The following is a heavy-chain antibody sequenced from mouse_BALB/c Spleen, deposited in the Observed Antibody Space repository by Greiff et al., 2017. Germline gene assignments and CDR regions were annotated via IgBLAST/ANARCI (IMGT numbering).Heavy chain of an antibody. D-gene: IGHD1-1*01. CDR2: INSNGGST. Sequence: EVKVEESGGGLVQPGGSLKLSCAASGFTFSSYGMSWVRQTPDKRLELVATINSNGGSTYYPDSVKGRFTISRDNAKNTLYLQMSSLKSEDTAMYYCARDEITTHWYFDVWGAGTTVTVSS. CDR3: ARDEITTHWYFDV. J-gene: IGHJ1*01. CDR1: GFTFSSYG. V-gene: IGHV5-6-3*01.